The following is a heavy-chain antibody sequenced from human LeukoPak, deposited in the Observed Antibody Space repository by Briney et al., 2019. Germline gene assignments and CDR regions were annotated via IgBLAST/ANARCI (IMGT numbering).Heavy chain of an antibody. CDR2: INSKRGGA. V-gene: IGHV1-2*02. CDR1: GYTFTDYH. Sequence: ASVKVSCKASGYTFTDYHMHWLRQAPGQGLEWMGWINSKRGGATYAQTFQGRITMTRDTSTSTAYMELSRLTSDDTADYYCARNAAGVDYWGQGTLVTVSS. J-gene: IGHJ4*02. D-gene: IGHD6-25*01. CDR3: ARNAAGVDY.